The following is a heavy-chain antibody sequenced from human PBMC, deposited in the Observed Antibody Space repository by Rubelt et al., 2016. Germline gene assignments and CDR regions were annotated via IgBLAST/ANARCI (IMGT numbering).Heavy chain of an antibody. CDR3: ARGTMVRGAPDV. D-gene: IGHD3-10*01. Sequence: QVQLVQSGAEVKKPGASVKVSCKASGYTFTSYAMHWVRQAPGQRLEWMGWIDAGNGNTNYARKFQGIVTRTTDTSTSTADMELRSLRSDDTAVYYCARGTMVRGAPDVWGQGTTVTVSS. CDR2: IDAGNGNT. J-gene: IGHJ6*02. V-gene: IGHV1-3*01. CDR1: GYTFTSYA.